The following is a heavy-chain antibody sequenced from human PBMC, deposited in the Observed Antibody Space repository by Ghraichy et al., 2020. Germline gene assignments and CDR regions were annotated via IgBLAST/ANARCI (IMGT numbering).Heavy chain of an antibody. V-gene: IGHV1-18*01. D-gene: IGHD3-22*01. CDR3: ARDGRGSGYYPSFDY. CDR1: GYTFTSYG. CDR2: ISAYNGNT. Sequence: VKVSCKASGYTFTSYGISWVRQAPGQGLEWMGWISAYNGNTNYAQKLQGRVTMTTDTSTSTAYMELRSLRSDDTAVYYCARDGRGSGYYPSFDYWGQGTLVTVSS. J-gene: IGHJ4*02.